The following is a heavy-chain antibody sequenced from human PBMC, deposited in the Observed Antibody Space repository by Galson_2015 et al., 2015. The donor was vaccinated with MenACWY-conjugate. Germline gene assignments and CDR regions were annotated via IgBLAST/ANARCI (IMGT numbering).Heavy chain of an antibody. Sequence: QSGAEVKKPGESLRISCKGSGYSFTSYWLGWVRQMPGKGLEWMGIIYPGDSDTRYSPSFQGQVSISADKSISTAYLQWSSLKASDTAMYYCARYVEYCTNGVCYTGFDYWGQGTLVTVSS. D-gene: IGHD2-8*01. CDR3: ARYVEYCTNGVCYTGFDY. CDR1: GYSFTSYW. J-gene: IGHJ4*02. V-gene: IGHV5-51*01. CDR2: IYPGDSDT.